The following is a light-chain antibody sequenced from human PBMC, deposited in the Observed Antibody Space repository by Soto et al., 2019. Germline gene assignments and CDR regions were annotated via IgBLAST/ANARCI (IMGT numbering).Light chain of an antibody. J-gene: IGKJ4*01. CDR1: QTISSW. CDR2: AAS. CDR3: QQANSFPLT. V-gene: IGKV1-12*01. Sequence: DIQMTQSPSTLSGSVGDRFTITCRASQTISSWLAWYQQKPGKAPKLLIYAASTLQSGVPSRFSGSESGTDFTLTISSLQPEDFGTYYCQQANSFPLTFGGGTKVDIK.